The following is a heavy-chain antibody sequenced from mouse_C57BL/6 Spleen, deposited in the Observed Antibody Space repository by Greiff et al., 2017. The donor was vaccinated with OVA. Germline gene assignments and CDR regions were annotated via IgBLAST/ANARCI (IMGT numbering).Heavy chain of an antibody. CDR1: GFTFSDYG. J-gene: IGHJ3*01. V-gene: IGHV5-15*01. CDR2: ISNLAYSI. D-gene: IGHD1-1*01. CDR3: ARPPNYGSSYGGFAY. Sequence: EVQGVESGGGLVQPGGSLKLSCAASGFTFSDYGMAWVRQAPRKGPEWVAFISNLAYSIYYADTVTGRFTISRENAKNTLYLEMSSLRSEDTAMYYCARPPNYGSSYGGFAYWGQGTLVTVSA.